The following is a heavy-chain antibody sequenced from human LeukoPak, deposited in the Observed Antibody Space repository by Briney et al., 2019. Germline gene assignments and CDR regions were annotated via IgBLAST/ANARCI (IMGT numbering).Heavy chain of an antibody. J-gene: IGHJ6*03. CDR1: AFTFSSYE. CDR2: IGGSGSTI. Sequence: GGSLRLSCAASAFTFSSYEMNCVRQAPGKGLEWIAYIGGSGSTIYYADPVKGRFTISRDNAKNTVDLQMKSLRAEDTAVYYCARGYNTRWYSARMDVWGKGTTVTVSS. D-gene: IGHD6-13*01. CDR3: ARGYNTRWYSARMDV. V-gene: IGHV3-48*03.